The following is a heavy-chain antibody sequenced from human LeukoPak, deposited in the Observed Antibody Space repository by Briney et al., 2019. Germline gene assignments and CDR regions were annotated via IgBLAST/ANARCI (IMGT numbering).Heavy chain of an antibody. J-gene: IGHJ4*02. CDR1: GFTFRSYA. V-gene: IGHV3-30-3*01. Sequence: PGGSLRLSCAASGFTFRSYAMQWLRQAPGKGLEGVADISYDGSNKYYADSVKGRFTISRDNSKNALYLQMNSLRAEDTAVYYCARPYYYDSSGYLNGGYFDYWGQGTLVTVSS. CDR2: ISYDGSNK. CDR3: ARPYYYDSSGYLNGGYFDY. D-gene: IGHD3-22*01.